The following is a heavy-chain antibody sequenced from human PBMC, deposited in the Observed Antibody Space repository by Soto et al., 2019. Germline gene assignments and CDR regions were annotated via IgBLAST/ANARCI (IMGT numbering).Heavy chain of an antibody. CDR2: IKSNGHGGTT. V-gene: IGHV3-15*01. Sequence: GGSLRLSCVASGLTFSNVWMTWVRQAPGKGLEWVGRIKSNGHGGTTDYAAPVKGRFTISRDDSKDTLYLQMNSLKTEDTAVYYCTTDRPFTGGGVIATWGQGTMVTVSS. CDR1: GLTFSNVW. CDR3: TTDRPFTGGGVIAT. J-gene: IGHJ3*01. D-gene: IGHD3-16*02.